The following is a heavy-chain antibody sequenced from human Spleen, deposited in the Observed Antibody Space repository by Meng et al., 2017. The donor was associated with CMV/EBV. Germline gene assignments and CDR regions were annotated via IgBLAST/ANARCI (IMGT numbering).Heavy chain of an antibody. J-gene: IGHJ5*02. CDR2: IYSSGGVT. CDR3: ARDPWVGTPGVRWFDP. CDR1: GFTVSNNY. Sequence: GGSLRRTWVGSGFTVSNNYMNWVRQAPGRGLEWVAVIYSSGGVTYYADYVTGRFTLSRDKSKNTLYLQMNSLRPEDTAVYYCARDPWVGTPGVRWFDPWGQGTLVTVSS. D-gene: IGHD3-10*01. V-gene: IGHV3-66*02.